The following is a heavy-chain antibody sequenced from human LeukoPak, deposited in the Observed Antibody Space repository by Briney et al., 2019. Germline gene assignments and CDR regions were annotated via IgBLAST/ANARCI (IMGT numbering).Heavy chain of an antibody. CDR3: ARGLAGPDY. CDR2: INHSGST. D-gene: IGHD6-19*01. V-gene: IGHV4-34*01. Sequence: SETLSLTCAVYGGSFSGYYWSWIRQPLGKGLEWIGEINHSGSTNYNPSLKSRVTISVDTSKNQFSLKLSSVTAADTAVYYCARGLAGPDYWGQGTLVTVSS. CDR1: GGSFSGYY. J-gene: IGHJ4*02.